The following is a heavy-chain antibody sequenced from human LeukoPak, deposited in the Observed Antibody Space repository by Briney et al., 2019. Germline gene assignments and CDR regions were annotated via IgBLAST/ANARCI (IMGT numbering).Heavy chain of an antibody. CDR3: ARGVEMATIGFLGLVGY. CDR2: INSDGSST. Sequence: PGGSLRLSCAASGFTFSSYWMHWVRQAPGKGLVWVSRINSDGSSTSYADSVKGRFTISRDNAKNTLYLQMNSLRAEDTAVYYCARGVEMATIGFLGLVGYWGQGTLVTVSS. CDR1: GFTFSSYW. V-gene: IGHV3-74*01. D-gene: IGHD5-24*01. J-gene: IGHJ4*02.